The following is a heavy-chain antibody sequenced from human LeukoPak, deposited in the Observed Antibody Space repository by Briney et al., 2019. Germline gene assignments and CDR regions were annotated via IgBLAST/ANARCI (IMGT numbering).Heavy chain of an antibody. Sequence: GGSLRLSCAASGFTFSSYWMKWVRQAPGKGLEWVASIKQDGSEIHYADSVKGRFTISRDNAENTLYLQMNSLRAEDTAVYYCARGYGSYADYWGQGTLVTVSS. D-gene: IGHD1-26*01. CDR1: GFTFSSYW. J-gene: IGHJ4*02. CDR2: IKQDGSEI. CDR3: ARGYGSYADY. V-gene: IGHV3-7*02.